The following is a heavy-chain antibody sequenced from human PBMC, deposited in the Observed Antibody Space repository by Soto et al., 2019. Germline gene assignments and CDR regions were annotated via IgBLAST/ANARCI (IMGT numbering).Heavy chain of an antibody. D-gene: IGHD3-3*01. J-gene: IGHJ4*02. CDR2: VSGTVGTT. CDR1: GFTFSSYA. CDR3: ARGSYDF. V-gene: IGHV3-23*01. Sequence: GSLRLSCAASGFTFSSYAMSWVRQAPGKGLEWVSAVSGTVGTTYYANSVKGRFSISRDNSENTLFLQMNSLRAEDTAVYYCARGSYDFWGQGTLVTVSS.